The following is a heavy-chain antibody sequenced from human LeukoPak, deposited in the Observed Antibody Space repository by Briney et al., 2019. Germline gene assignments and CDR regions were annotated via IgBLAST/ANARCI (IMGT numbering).Heavy chain of an antibody. CDR1: GYTFSSYA. J-gene: IGHJ4*02. D-gene: IGHD4-17*01. V-gene: IGHV1-69*04. CDR3: AREDYGDPKGFDY. CDR2: TIPILGIA. Sequence: SVKVSCKASGYTFSSYAISWVRQAPGQGLEWMGRTIPILGIANYAQKFQGRVTITADKSTSTAYMELSSLRSEDTAVYYCAREDYGDPKGFDYWGQGTLVTVSS.